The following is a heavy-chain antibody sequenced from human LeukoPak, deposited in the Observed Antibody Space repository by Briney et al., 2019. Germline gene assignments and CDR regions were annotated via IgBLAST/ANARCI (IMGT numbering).Heavy chain of an antibody. CDR1: RFTVSDKY. CDR3: ARDLTYGSKRGYYFDY. J-gene: IGHJ4*02. Sequence: GGSLRLSCAASRFTVSDKYMSWVRQAPGKGLEWVSVIYSDGTTYYADSVKGRFTISRDNSKNTLYLQMNSLRAEDTAVYYCARDLTYGSKRGYYFDYWGQGTLVTVSS. D-gene: IGHD4-23*01. CDR2: IYSDGTT. V-gene: IGHV3-66*01.